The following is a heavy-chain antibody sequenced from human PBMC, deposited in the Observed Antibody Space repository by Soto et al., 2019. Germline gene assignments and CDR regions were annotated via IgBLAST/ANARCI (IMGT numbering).Heavy chain of an antibody. V-gene: IGHV5-51*01. CDR2: IYPGDSDT. CDR3: ARRQRGYSYGPQNYYYYGMDV. Sequence: SLKISCKGSAYSVTSYWSGCVRQMPRKGLEWMGIIYPGDSDTTYSPSFQGQVTISADKSISTAYLQWSSLKASDTAMYYCARRQRGYSYGPQNYYYYGMDVWGQGTTVTVSS. D-gene: IGHD5-18*01. CDR1: AYSVTSYW. J-gene: IGHJ6*02.